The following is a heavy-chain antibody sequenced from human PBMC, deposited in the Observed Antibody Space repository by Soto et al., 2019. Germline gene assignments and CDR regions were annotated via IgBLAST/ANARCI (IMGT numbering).Heavy chain of an antibody. CDR2: IYYSGST. J-gene: IGHJ4*02. CDR3: ARDHEYYGSGTFDY. D-gene: IGHD3-10*01. Sequence: SETLSLTCTVSGGSISSGGYYWSWIRQHPGKGLEWIGYIYYSGSTYYNPSLKSRVTISVDTSKNQSSLKLSSVTAADTAVYYCARDHEYYGSGTFDYWGQGTLVTVSS. V-gene: IGHV4-31*03. CDR1: GGSISSGGYY.